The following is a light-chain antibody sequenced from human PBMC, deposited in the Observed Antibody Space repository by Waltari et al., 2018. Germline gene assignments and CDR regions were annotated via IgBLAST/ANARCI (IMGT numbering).Light chain of an antibody. J-gene: IGKJ1*01. CDR1: QSVSSY. Sequence: EIVLTQSPATLSLSPGERATLSCRASQSVSSYLGWYQQKPGQAPRLLMYDTSNRATGIPAGFIGSGSGTDFTLTISSLEPEDFGVYFCQQRGNWPPTFGQGTKVEIK. CDR2: DTS. CDR3: QQRGNWPPT. V-gene: IGKV3-11*01.